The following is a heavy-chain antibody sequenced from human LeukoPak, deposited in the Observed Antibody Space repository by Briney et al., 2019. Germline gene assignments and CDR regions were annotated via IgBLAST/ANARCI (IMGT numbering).Heavy chain of an antibody. D-gene: IGHD6-25*01. CDR1: GGSISSSSYY. J-gene: IGHJ6*03. CDR2: IYYSGST. Sequence: SETLSLTCTVSGGSISSSSYYWGWIRQPPGKGLEWIGSIYYSGSTYYNPSLKSRVTISVDTSKNQFSLKLSSVTAADTAVYYCARLSQRLAKAYYYYYYMDVWGKGTTVTVSS. CDR3: ARLSQRLAKAYYYYYYMDV. V-gene: IGHV4-39*01.